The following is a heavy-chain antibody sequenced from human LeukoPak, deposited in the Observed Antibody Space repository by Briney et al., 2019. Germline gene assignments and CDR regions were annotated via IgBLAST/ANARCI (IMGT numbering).Heavy chain of an antibody. CDR3: AAESSLGNSFFSLGWFDP. V-gene: IGHV5-10-1*01. Sequence: GESLKISCEASGYHFTRSYISWLRQMPGGGLDWMGRIDPSDSYTNYSPSSQGHVTISVDRSITTAYLHWSSLQASDTAIYYCAAESSLGNSFFSLGWFDPWGQGTLVTVSS. CDR1: GYHFTRSY. CDR2: IDPSDSYT. J-gene: IGHJ5*02. D-gene: IGHD3-16*01.